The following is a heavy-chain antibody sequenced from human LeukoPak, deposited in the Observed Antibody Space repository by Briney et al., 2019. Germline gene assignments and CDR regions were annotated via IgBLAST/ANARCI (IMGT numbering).Heavy chain of an antibody. D-gene: IGHD3-22*01. J-gene: IGHJ5*02. Sequence: GGSLRLSCTASGFTFSGHYMDWVRQAPGKGLEWVGRSRNKANGYSTQYAASVKGRFTISREDSQKLLYLQMNSLKTEDTAVYYCSRSKYDSSGRCYAGGESWGQGTRVTVTS. CDR2: SRNKANGYST. CDR1: GFTFSGHY. V-gene: IGHV3-72*01. CDR3: SRSKYDSSGRCYAGGES.